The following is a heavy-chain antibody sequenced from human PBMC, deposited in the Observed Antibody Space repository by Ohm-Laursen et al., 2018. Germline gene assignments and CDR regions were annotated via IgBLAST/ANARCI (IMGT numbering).Heavy chain of an antibody. CDR1: GFTFDDYA. D-gene: IGHD6-13*01. CDR3: AKDKVDSSSWYYFGY. J-gene: IGHJ4*02. CDR2: ISWNSGSI. Sequence: SLRLSCTAAGFTFDDYAMHWVRQAPGKGLEWVSGISWNSGSIGYADSVKGRFTISRDNAKNSLYLQMNSLRAEDTALYYCAKDKVDSSSWYYFGYWGQGTLVTVSS. V-gene: IGHV3-9*01.